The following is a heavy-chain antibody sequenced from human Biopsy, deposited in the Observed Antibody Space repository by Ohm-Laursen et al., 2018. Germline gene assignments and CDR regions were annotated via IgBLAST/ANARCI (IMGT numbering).Heavy chain of an antibody. V-gene: IGHV3-11*01. Sequence: SLRLSCAASGFTFSDYYMSWIRQAPGKGPEWISYLSSRGSNIYYADSVKGRFTVSRDNAKNSLYLEMNNLTVEDTAVYYCAGDINNWNVNYWGQGTLVIVSS. J-gene: IGHJ4*02. CDR3: AGDINNWNVNY. CDR1: GFTFSDYY. D-gene: IGHD1-20*01. CDR2: LSSRGSNI.